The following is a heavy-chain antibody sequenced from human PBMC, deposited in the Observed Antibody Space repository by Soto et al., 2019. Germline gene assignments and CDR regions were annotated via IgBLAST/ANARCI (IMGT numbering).Heavy chain of an antibody. V-gene: IGHV4-31*03. D-gene: IGHD5-12*01. CDR2: IYYSGTT. CDR3: ARDESATDAFDI. CDR1: GGSISSGGYY. J-gene: IGHJ3*02. Sequence: QVPLQASGPGLVKPSPTLSLTCTVSGGSISSGGYYWSWIRQNPGKGLEWIGYIYYSGTTNYNPSLKSRLTISVDTSKNQFSLKLNSMTAADTAVYYCARDESATDAFDIWGQGTMVTVSS.